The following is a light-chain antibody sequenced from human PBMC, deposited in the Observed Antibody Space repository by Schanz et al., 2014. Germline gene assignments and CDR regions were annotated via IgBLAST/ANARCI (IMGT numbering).Light chain of an antibody. Sequence: QSALTQPASVSGSPGQSITISCTGSSNDIGGYELVSWYQQHPGKAPKLIIYGVTNRPSGVSNRFSGSKSDNTASLTISALQAEDEADYHCSSYSSAITSVVFGGGTKLNVL. CDR2: GVT. CDR3: SSYSSAITSVV. CDR1: SNDIGGYEL. J-gene: IGLJ2*01. V-gene: IGLV2-14*03.